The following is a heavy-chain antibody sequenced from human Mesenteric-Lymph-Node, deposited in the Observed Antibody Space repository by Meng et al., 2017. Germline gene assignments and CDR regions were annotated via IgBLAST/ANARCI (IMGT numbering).Heavy chain of an antibody. D-gene: IGHD3-9*01. Sequence: GESLKISCTASGFTFSSYAMHWVRQAPGKGLEWVAVMSYDGSRQHYTDSVRGRFTISRDNSENMLYLQMNSLRAEDTAVYYCARDNFDDILTGYYTDYYYYGMDVWGQGTTVTVSS. V-gene: IGHV3-30*10. J-gene: IGHJ6*02. CDR2: MSYDGSRQ. CDR3: ARDNFDDILTGYYTDYYYYGMDV. CDR1: GFTFSSYA.